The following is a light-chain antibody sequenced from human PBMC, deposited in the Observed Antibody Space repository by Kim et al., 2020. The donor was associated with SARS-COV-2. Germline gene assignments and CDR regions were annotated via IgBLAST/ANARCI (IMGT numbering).Light chain of an antibody. J-gene: IGKJ2*01. CDR3: QQYGSSPYT. CDR2: GAS. V-gene: IGKV3-20*01. CDR1: QSVSSSY. Sequence: LSLSPGERATLSCRASQSVSSSYLAWYQQKPGQAPRLLIYGASSRATGIPDRFSGSGSGTDFTLTISRLEPEDFAVYYCQQYGSSPYTFGQGTKLEI.